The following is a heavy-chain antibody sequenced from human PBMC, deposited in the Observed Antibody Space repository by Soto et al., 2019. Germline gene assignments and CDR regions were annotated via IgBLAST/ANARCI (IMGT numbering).Heavy chain of an antibody. CDR3: AREDGYSSSSQN. Sequence: QVQLVQSGAEVKKPGSSVKVSCKASGGTFSSYTISWVRQAPGQGLEWMGRIIPILGIANYAQKFQGRVKITAGXSTSTAYMELSSLRSEDTAVYYCAREDGYSSSSQNWGQGTLVTVSS. V-gene: IGHV1-69*08. CDR1: GGTFSSYT. J-gene: IGHJ4*02. CDR2: IIPILGIA. D-gene: IGHD6-13*01.